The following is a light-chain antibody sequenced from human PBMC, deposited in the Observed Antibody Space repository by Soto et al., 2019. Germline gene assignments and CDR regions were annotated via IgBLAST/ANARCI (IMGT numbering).Light chain of an antibody. CDR1: QSISSW. Sequence: DIQMTQSPSTLSASVGDIVTITCRAIQSISSWLAWYQQKPGKAPKLLIYDASSLESGVPSRFSGSGSGTEFALTISSLQPDDFATYYCQQYNSYWTVGEGTKVEIK. CDR2: DAS. J-gene: IGKJ1*01. CDR3: QQYNSYWT. V-gene: IGKV1-5*01.